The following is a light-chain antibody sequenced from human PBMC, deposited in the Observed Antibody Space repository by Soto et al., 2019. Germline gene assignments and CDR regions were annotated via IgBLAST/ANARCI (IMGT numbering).Light chain of an antibody. Sequence: EIVMTQSPATLSVSPGEGATLSCRASQSVSNNLAWYQQKPGQAPRLLIYDASTRATGTPARFSGSGSGTAFILTISSLQSEDFAVYYWQQYNTWPLTFGGGSKVEIK. V-gene: IGKV3-15*01. CDR1: QSVSNN. CDR2: DAS. CDR3: QQYNTWPLT. J-gene: IGKJ4*01.